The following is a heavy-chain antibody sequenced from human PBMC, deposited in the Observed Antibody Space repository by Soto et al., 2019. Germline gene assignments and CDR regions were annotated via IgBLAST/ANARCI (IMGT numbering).Heavy chain of an antibody. CDR2: INHSGST. Sequence: PSETLSLTCTVSGGSISSSSYYWGWIRQPPGKGLEWIGEINHSGSTNYNQSLKSRVTISVDTPKNQFFLKLSSVTAADTAVYYCARGMTTVTTLDYWGQGTLVTVSS. D-gene: IGHD4-4*01. CDR1: GGSISSSSYY. CDR3: ARGMTTVTTLDY. J-gene: IGHJ4*02. V-gene: IGHV4-39*07.